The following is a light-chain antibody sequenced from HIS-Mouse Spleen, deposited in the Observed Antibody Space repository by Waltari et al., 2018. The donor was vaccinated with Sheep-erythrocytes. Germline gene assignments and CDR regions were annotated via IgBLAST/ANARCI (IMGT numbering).Light chain of an antibody. CDR2: EGS. V-gene: IGLV2-23*01. J-gene: IGLJ3*02. CDR1: SCYSGAHNL. CDR3: CSYAGSSTPWV. Sequence: QAALTQPASVSASPGQSLTISCTGTSCYSGAHNLVSWYQQHPGKAPKLLIYEGSKRPSGVSNRFSGSKSGNTASLTISGLQAEDEADYYCCSYAGSSTPWVFGGGTKLTVL.